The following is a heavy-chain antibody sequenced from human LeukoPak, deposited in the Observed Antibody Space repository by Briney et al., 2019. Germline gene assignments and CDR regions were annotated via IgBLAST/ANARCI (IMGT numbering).Heavy chain of an antibody. CDR2: INRGGSER. CDR1: GGSFSGYY. Sequence: PSETLSLTCAVYGGSFSGYYWSWVRQAPGKGLEWVVNINRGGSERYYVDSVKGRFTISRDDAKSPLYLQMNSLRAEDTAVYYCARRNAMDVWGQGTTVIVFS. CDR3: ARRNAMDV. J-gene: IGHJ6*02. V-gene: IGHV3-7*03.